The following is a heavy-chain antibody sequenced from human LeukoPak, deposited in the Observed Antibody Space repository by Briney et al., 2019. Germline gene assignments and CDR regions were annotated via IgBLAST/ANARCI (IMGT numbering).Heavy chain of an antibody. CDR1: GYTFTCYA. J-gene: IGHJ4*02. CDR3: ARPRLWFGEYYFDY. CDR2: INAGNGNT. Sequence: GASVKVSCKASGYTFTCYAMHWVRQAPGQRLEWMGWINAGNGNTKYSQKFQGRVTITRDTSASTAYMELSSLRSEDTAVYYCARPRLWFGEYYFDYWGQGTLVTVSS. D-gene: IGHD3-10*01. V-gene: IGHV1-3*01.